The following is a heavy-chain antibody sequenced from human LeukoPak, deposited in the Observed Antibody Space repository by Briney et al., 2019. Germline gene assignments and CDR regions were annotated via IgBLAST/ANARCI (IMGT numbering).Heavy chain of an antibody. CDR1: GGSFSGYY. CDR3: ARDNYYGLDV. V-gene: IGHV4-34*01. Sequence: PSETLSLTCAVYGGSFSGYYWSWIRQPPGKGLEWIGEVNHSGSTNYNPSLKSRVTLSVYTSQNHFSLNLSSVTAADTAVYYCARDNYYGLDVWGQGTTVTVSS. J-gene: IGHJ6*02. CDR2: VNHSGST.